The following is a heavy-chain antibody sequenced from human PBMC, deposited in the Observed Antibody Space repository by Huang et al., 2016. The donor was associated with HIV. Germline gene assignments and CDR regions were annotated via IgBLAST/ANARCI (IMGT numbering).Heavy chain of an antibody. Sequence: QVQLVQSGAEVKKPGSSVKVSCKASGGTFSNYGISWVRQAPGQGLEWLEVIIPIFDTANYAQKFQDRVSITADKSTSTAYVQLSSLRSEDTAVYYCASTMYYYDGSGYYSLYYYYMDVWGKGTPVTVSS. CDR1: GGTFSNYG. D-gene: IGHD3-22*01. CDR3: ASTMYYYDGSGYYSLYYYYMDV. V-gene: IGHV1-69*13. CDR2: IIPIFDTA. J-gene: IGHJ6*03.